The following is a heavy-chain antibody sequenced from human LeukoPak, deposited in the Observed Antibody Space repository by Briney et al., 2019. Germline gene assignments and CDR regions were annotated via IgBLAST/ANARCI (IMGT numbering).Heavy chain of an antibody. Sequence: ASVKVSCKASGYTFTSYGISWVRQAPGQGLEWMGRIIPILGIANYAQKFQGRVTITADKSTSTAYMELSSLRSEDTAVYYCARDLLLSGGNQDYWGQGTLVTVSS. CDR2: IIPILGIA. J-gene: IGHJ4*02. CDR1: GYTFTSYG. V-gene: IGHV1-69*04. D-gene: IGHD2-15*01. CDR3: ARDLLLSGGNQDY.